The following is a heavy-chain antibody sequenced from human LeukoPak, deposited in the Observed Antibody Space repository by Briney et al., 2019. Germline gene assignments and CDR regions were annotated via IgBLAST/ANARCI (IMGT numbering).Heavy chain of an antibody. CDR1: GFTFSSYA. V-gene: IGHV3-30*02. CDR3: AKEFLMYSSSSRWNAFDI. CDR2: IRYDGSNK. Sequence: GGSLRLSCAASGFTFSSYAMRWVRQAPGKGLEWVAFIRYDGSNKYYADSVKGRFTISRDNSRNTLYLQMNSLRAEDTAVYYCAKEFLMYSSSSRWNAFDIWGQGTMVTVSS. J-gene: IGHJ3*02. D-gene: IGHD6-6*01.